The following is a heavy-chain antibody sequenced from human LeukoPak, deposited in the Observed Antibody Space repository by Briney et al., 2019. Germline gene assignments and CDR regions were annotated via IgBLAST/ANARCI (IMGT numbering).Heavy chain of an antibody. CDR3: ARLRGYSRNDAFDI. V-gene: IGHV4-59*08. CDR2: IYYSGST. J-gene: IGHJ3*02. CDR1: GGSISSYY. D-gene: IGHD5-18*01. Sequence: SETLSLTCTVSGGSISSYYWSWIRQPPGKGLEWIGYIYYSGSTNYNPSLKSRVTISVDTSKNQFSLKLSSVTAADTAVYYCARLRGYSRNDAFDIWGQGTMVTVSS.